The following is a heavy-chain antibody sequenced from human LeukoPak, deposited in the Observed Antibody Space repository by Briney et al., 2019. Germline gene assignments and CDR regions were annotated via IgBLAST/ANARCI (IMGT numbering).Heavy chain of an antibody. D-gene: IGHD3-16*01. Sequence: GGSLRLSCATSGFTLNKYWMSWVRQAPGKGLEWVANIRQDGREKYYTDSVRGRFTISRDNARISVYLQMNSLRDQDTAVYFFAGTPSGWESSGNVDWRQGTLLTDCS. V-gene: IGHV3-7*03. J-gene: IGHJ4*02. CDR1: GFTLNKYW. CDR2: IRQDGREK. CDR3: AGTPSGWESSGNVD.